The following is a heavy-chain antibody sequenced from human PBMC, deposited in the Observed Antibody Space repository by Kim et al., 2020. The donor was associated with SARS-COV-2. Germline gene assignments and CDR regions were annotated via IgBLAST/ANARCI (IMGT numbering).Heavy chain of an antibody. D-gene: IGHD2-21*01. CDR3: SSGGDSLTIGDFDL. J-gene: IGHJ4*03. CDR1: GVSISSGGFS. CDR2: MSHRGAT. V-gene: IGHV4-30-2*06. Sequence: SETLSLTCAVSGVSISSGGFSWGWIRQSPGKGLEWIGYMSHRGATYYHPSLKSRVTTSVDRSKNHFSLKLTSVTAADTAVYYCSSGGDSLTIGDFDLGGQGTLVTVSS.